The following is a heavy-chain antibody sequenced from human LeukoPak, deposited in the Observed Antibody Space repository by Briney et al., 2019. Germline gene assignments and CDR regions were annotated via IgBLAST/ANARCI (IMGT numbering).Heavy chain of an antibody. Sequence: GGSLRLFCAPSGFMFSDYWFHWVRQTPGQGLVWVAAINRDGTGTSHADSVKGRFTISRDNSKNTLYLQMNSLRAEDTAVYYCAIDSSGYYSFDYWGQGTLVTVSS. V-gene: IGHV3-74*01. CDR2: INRDGTGT. CDR3: AIDSSGYYSFDY. J-gene: IGHJ4*02. CDR1: GFMFSDYW. D-gene: IGHD3-22*01.